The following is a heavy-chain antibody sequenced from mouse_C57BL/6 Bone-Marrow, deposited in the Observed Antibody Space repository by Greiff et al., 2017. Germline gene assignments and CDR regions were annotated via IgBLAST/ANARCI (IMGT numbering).Heavy chain of an antibody. CDR3: AGGDYFDY. CDR2: ISDGGSYT. Sequence: DVHLVESGGGLVKPGGSLKLSCAASGFTFSSYAMSWVRQTPEKRLEWVATISDGGSYTYYPDNVKGRFTNSRDNAKNNMYLQMSHLKSKDTAMYYCAGGDYFDYWGQGTTLTVSS. V-gene: IGHV5-4*01. J-gene: IGHJ2*01. CDR1: GFTFSSYA.